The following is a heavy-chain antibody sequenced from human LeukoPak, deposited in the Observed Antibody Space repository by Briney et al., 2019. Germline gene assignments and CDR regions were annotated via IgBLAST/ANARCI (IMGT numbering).Heavy chain of an antibody. D-gene: IGHD2-2*01. CDR3: ARDGSPYCSSTSCYAH. J-gene: IGHJ4*02. Sequence: GGSLRLSCAASGFTVSSNYMGWVRQAPGKGLEWVSVIYSGGSTYYADSVKGRFTISRDNSKNTLYLQMNSLRAEDTAVYYCARDGSPYCSSTSCYAHWGQGTLVTVSS. CDR1: GFTVSSNY. CDR2: IYSGGST. V-gene: IGHV3-66*01.